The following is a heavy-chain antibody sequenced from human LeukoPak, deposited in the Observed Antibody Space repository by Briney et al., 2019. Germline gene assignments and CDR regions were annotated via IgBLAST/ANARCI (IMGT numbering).Heavy chain of an antibody. CDR1: GFTVSSNY. Sequence: GGSLRLSCAASGFTVSSNYMSWVRQAPGKGLEWVSVIYSGGSTYYADSVKGRFTISRDNSKNTLYLQTNSLRAEDTAVYYCARARGGGSWTLDAFDIWGQGTMVTVSS. CDR2: IYSGGST. D-gene: IGHD6-13*01. V-gene: IGHV3-66*01. J-gene: IGHJ3*02. CDR3: ARARGGGSWTLDAFDI.